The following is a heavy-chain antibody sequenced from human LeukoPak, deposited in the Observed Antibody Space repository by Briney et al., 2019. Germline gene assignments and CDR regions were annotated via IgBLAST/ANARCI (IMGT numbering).Heavy chain of an antibody. CDR1: GXTFXXSA. CDR2: ISFSGGST. J-gene: IGHJ3*01. Sequence: AGGSLRLSCAASGXTFXXSAXXXXXXAXGXGLEWVXLISFSGGSTYYADSVKGRFTISRDNSKDTLYLQMNSLRAEDTAIYYCARDIQLSTWGLGTMVTVSS. D-gene: IGHD5-24*01. V-gene: IGHV3-23*01. CDR3: ARDIQLST.